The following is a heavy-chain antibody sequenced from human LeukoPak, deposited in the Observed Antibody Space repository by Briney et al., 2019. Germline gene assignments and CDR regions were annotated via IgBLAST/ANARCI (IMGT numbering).Heavy chain of an antibody. Sequence: PSETLSLTCTVSGGSMSNYYWTWIRQPPGQGLEWIGYTYNSGRTNYNPSLKSRVTSSADTSKNQFSLKLDSVTAADTANYYCARRRRIGAAGGDGMDVWGQGTTVTVSS. D-gene: IGHD6-13*01. CDR2: TYNSGRT. V-gene: IGHV4-4*09. J-gene: IGHJ6*02. CDR1: GGSMSNYY. CDR3: ARRRRIGAAGGDGMDV.